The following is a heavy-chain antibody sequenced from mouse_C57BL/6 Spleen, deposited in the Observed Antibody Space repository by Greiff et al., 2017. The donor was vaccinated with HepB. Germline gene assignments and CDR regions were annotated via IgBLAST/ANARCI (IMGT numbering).Heavy chain of an antibody. CDR3: ARGMITTGKRYIDV. CDR2: IYPRDGST. Sequence: VQLQQSGPELVKPGASVKLSCKASGYTFTSYNINWVKQRPGQGLEWIGWIYPRDGSTKYNEKFKGKATLTVDTSSSTAYMELHSLTSEDSAVSFCARGMITTGKRYIDVWGTGTTVTVSS. V-gene: IGHV1-85*01. J-gene: IGHJ1*03. CDR1: GYTFTSYN. D-gene: IGHD2-4*01.